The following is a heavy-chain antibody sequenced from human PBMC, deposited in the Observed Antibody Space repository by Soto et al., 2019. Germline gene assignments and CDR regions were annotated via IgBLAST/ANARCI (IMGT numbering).Heavy chain of an antibody. D-gene: IGHD1-26*01. CDR2: ISYDGSNK. V-gene: IGHV3-30*18. Sequence: SLRLSCAASGFTFSSYGMHWVRQAPGKGLEWVAVISYDGSNKYYADSVKGRFTISRDNSKNTLYLQMNSLRAEDMAVYYCAKDVVVGATTGLGDYYYYYGMDVWGQGTTVTVSS. CDR3: AKDVVVGATTGLGDYYYYYGMDV. CDR1: GFTFSSYG. J-gene: IGHJ6*02.